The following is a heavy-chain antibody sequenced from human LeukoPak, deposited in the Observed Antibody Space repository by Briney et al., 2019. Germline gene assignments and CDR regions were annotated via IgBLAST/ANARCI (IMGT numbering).Heavy chain of an antibody. CDR2: IYYSGST. CDR1: GGSISSYY. CDR3: AALAYSSSWYYGY. V-gene: IGHV4-59*01. D-gene: IGHD6-13*01. J-gene: IGHJ4*02. Sequence: SETLSLTCTVSGGSISSYYWSWIRQPPGKGLKGIGYIYYSGSTNYNPSLKSRVTISVDTSKNQFSLKLSSVTAADTAVYYCAALAYSSSWYYGYWGQGTLVTVSS.